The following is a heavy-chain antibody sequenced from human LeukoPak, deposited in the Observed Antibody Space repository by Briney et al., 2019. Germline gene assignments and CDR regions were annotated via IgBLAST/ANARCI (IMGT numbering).Heavy chain of an antibody. V-gene: IGHV3-21*01. CDR1: GFSFSDSD. J-gene: IGHJ5*02. CDR3: ARNFNL. Sequence: KPGGSLRLSCAASGFSFSDSDMNWVRQAPGKGLEWVSTITSSSSHIYYADSVKGRFTISRDNAKNSLYLQMNSLRAEDTAVYYCARNFNLWGQGTLVTVSS. CDR2: ITSSSSHI.